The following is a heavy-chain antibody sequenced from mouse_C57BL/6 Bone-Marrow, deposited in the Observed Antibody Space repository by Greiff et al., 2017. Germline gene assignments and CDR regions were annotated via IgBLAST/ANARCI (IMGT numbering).Heavy chain of an antibody. D-gene: IGHD1-1*01. Sequence: QVQLQQSGAELMKPGASVKLSCKATGYTFTGYWIEWVKQRPGHGLEWIGEILPGSGSTNYNEKFKSKATFTADTSSNTAYMQLSSLPTEDSALYFCASESGDYGSSWPYWGQGTLVNVSA. CDR3: ASESGDYGSSWPY. CDR2: ILPGSGST. V-gene: IGHV1-9*01. CDR1: GYTFTGYW. J-gene: IGHJ3*01.